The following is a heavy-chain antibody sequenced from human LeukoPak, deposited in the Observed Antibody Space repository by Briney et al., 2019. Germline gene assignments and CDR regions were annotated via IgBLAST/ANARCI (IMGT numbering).Heavy chain of an antibody. CDR1: GGTFSSYA. CDR2: IIPIFGTA. Sequence: ASVKVSCKASGGTFSSYAISWLRQAPGQGLEWMGGIIPIFGTANYAQKFQGRVTITTDESTSTAYMELSSLRSEDTAVYYCASQGRGIAARVPKGWFDPWGQGTLVTVSS. J-gene: IGHJ5*02. CDR3: ASQGRGIAARVPKGWFDP. D-gene: IGHD6-6*01. V-gene: IGHV1-69*05.